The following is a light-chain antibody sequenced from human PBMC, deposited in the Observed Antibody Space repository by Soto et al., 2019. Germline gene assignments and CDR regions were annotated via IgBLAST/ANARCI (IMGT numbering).Light chain of an antibody. CDR1: SSDAGGYNY. CDR3: SSYTSSSNNVV. Sequence: QSALTQPASVSGSPGQSITISCTGTSSDAGGYNYVSWYQQYPGKAPKLMIYDVSNRPSGVSNRFSGSKSGNTASLTISGLQAEDEADYYCSSYTSSSNNVVFGGGTKLTVL. CDR2: DVS. J-gene: IGLJ2*01. V-gene: IGLV2-14*01.